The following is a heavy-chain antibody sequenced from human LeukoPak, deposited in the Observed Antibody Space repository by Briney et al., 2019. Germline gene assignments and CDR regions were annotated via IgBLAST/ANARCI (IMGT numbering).Heavy chain of an antibody. J-gene: IGHJ4*02. CDR2: IRYDGSNE. D-gene: IGHD2-2*01. V-gene: IGHV3-30*02. CDR1: GFTFSSYG. Sequence: GGSLRLSCAASGFTFSSYGMHWVRQAPGKGLEGVAFIRYDGSNEYYADSVKGRFTISRDNSKNTLYLQMNSLRAEDTAVYYCATRGVVPAYGYFDYWGQGTLVTVSS. CDR3: ATRGVVPAYGYFDY.